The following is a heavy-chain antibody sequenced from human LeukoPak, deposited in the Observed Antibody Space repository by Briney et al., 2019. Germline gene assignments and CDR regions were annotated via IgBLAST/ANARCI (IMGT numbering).Heavy chain of an antibody. CDR3: AREDYGDYEAQP. Sequence: GASVTVSCKASGGTFSSYAISWVRQAPGQGLEWMGGIIPIFGTANYAQTFQGRVTITADESTSTAYMELSSLRSEDTAVYYCAREDYGDYEAQPWGQGTLVTVSS. CDR2: IIPIFGTA. J-gene: IGHJ5*02. V-gene: IGHV1-69*13. D-gene: IGHD4-17*01. CDR1: GGTFSSYA.